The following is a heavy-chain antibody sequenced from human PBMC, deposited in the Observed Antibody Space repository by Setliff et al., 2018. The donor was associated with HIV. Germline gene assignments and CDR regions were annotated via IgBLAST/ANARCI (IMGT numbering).Heavy chain of an antibody. Sequence: GSLRLSCAVSGFTFNNYDMGWVRQAPGKGLEWVSSVSGGGGTTKYADSVKGRFTIFRDGLKNTVFLQMNGLRVGDTAVYYCVKEGLSVYDYVGYSDHWGQGTLVTVS. CDR2: VSGGGGTT. V-gene: IGHV3-23*01. CDR3: VKEGLSVYDYVGYSDH. D-gene: IGHD5-12*01. J-gene: IGHJ4*02. CDR1: GFTFNNYD.